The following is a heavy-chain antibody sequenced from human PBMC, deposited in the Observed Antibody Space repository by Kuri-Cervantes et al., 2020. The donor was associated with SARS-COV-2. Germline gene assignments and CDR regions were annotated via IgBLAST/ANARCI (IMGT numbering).Heavy chain of an antibody. CDR3: AKDHRDIVVVVAATVLAFDI. CDR1: GFTVSSNY. V-gene: IGHV3-53*01. J-gene: IGHJ3*02. CDR2: IYSGGST. Sequence: ETLSLTCAASGFTVSSNYMSWVRQAPGKGLEWVSVIYSGGSTFYADSVKGRFTISRDRNTLYLQMNSLRAEDTAVYYCAKDHRDIVVVVAATVLAFDIWGQGTMVTVSS. D-gene: IGHD2-15*01.